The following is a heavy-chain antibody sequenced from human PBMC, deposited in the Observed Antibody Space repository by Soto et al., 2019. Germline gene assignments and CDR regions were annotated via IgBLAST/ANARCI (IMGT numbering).Heavy chain of an antibody. CDR3: ARGVGRRFLEWSPYYYYYMDV. D-gene: IGHD3-3*01. J-gene: IGHJ6*03. CDR1: GYTFTSYD. CDR2: MNPNSGNT. Sequence: ASVKVSCKASGYTFTSYDINWVRQATGQGLEWMGWMNPNSGNTGYAQKFQGRVTMTRNTSISTAYMELSSLRSEDTAVYYCARGVGRRFLEWSPYYYYYMDVWGKGTTVT. V-gene: IGHV1-8*01.